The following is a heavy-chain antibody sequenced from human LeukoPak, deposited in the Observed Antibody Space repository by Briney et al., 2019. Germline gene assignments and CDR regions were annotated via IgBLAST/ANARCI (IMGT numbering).Heavy chain of an antibody. J-gene: IGHJ5*02. V-gene: IGHV4-39*07. CDR1: GGSISSSSYY. D-gene: IGHD5-24*01. Sequence: PSETLSLTCTVSGGSISSSSYYWGWIRQPPGKGLEWIGSMYYSGSTYYNPSLKSRVTISVDTSKNQFSLKLSSVTAADTAVYYCARVGEMRLDPWGQGTLVSVSS. CDR3: ARVGEMRLDP. CDR2: MYYSGST.